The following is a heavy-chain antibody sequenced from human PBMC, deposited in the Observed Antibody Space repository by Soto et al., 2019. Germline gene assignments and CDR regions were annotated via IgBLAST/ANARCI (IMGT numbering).Heavy chain of an antibody. V-gene: IGHV4-30-2*01. J-gene: IGHJ4*02. CDR2: IYHSGST. D-gene: IGHD4-4*01. CDR1: GGSISSGGYS. CDR3: ARGMTTVTPLDY. Sequence: QLQLQESGSGLVKPSQTLSLTCAVSGGSISSGGYSWSWIRQPPGKGLEWIGYIYHSGSTYYNPSLKSRVPMSVXXSKNQFSLKLSSVTAADTAVYYCARGMTTVTPLDYWGQGTLVTVSS.